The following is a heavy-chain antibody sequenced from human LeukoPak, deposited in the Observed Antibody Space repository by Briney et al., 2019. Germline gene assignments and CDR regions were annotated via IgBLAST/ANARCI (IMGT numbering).Heavy chain of an antibody. D-gene: IGHD6-19*01. CDR2: IYYSGNT. CDR1: GGSISSSSYY. V-gene: IGHV4-39*07. Sequence: SETLSLTCTVSGGSISSSSYYWGWIRQPPGKGLEWIGSIYYSGNTFYNPSLKSRVTISGDTSKNQFSLKLRSVTAADTAIYYCASNQWPSWYFDLWGRGTLVTVSS. J-gene: IGHJ2*01. CDR3: ASNQWPSWYFDL.